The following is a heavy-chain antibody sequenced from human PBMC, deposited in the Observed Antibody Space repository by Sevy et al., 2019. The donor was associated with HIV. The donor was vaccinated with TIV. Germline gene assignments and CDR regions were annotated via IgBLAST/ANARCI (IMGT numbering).Heavy chain of an antibody. CDR1: GKTLSQLS. D-gene: IGHD3-22*01. Sequence: ASVKVSCKVSGKTLSQLSMHWVRQAPGKGLEWLGTFDPEDGETRYAQKLQGRATMTEDTSTDTAYMELRSLRSEDTALYYCATTKDYYESSGSPFDYWGQGTLVTVSS. V-gene: IGHV1-24*01. J-gene: IGHJ4*02. CDR2: FDPEDGET. CDR3: ATTKDYYESSGSPFDY.